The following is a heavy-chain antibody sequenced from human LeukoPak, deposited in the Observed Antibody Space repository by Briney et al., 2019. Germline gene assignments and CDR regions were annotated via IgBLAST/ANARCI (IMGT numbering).Heavy chain of an antibody. J-gene: IGHJ4*02. V-gene: IGHV3-23*01. CDR2: ISGSGRNA. CDR1: GFTFSDYF. D-gene: IGHD3-10*01. CDR3: SRRLRGSEFYFVFDY. Sequence: GGSLRLSCAASGFTFSDYFMYWVRQAPGRGLEWVSDISGSGRNAYYTESVKGRFTISRDNSKNTLYLQMHSLSAEYTAIYYCSRRLRGSEFYFVFDYWGQGTLVTVSS.